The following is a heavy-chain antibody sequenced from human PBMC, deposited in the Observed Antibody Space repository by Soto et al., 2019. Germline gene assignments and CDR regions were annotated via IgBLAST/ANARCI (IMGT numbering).Heavy chain of an antibody. V-gene: IGHV4-34*01. J-gene: IGHJ2*01. CDR1: GGSFSGYY. D-gene: IGHD4-17*01. Sequence: QVQLQQWGAGLLKPSETLSLTCAVYGGSFSGYYWSWIRQPPGKGLEWIGEINHSGSTNYNPSLKSRVNISVDTSKNQFSLKLSSVTAADTAVYYCARGMTTVTTRSDWYFDLWGRSTLVTVSS. CDR3: ARGMTTVTTRSDWYFDL. CDR2: INHSGST.